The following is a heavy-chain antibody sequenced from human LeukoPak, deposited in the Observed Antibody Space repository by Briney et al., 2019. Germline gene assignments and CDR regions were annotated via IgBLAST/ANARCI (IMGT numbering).Heavy chain of an antibody. CDR1: GFTFSSYW. Sequence: GGSLRLSCAASGFTFSSYWMHWVRQAPGKGLVWVSRINSDGTIIGYADSVKGRFTISRDNAKNTLYLQMNSLRADDTAVYYCARSMYCGGDCYYYFDYWGQGTLVTVSS. V-gene: IGHV3-74*01. CDR2: INSDGTII. D-gene: IGHD2-21*02. CDR3: ARSMYCGGDCYYYFDY. J-gene: IGHJ4*02.